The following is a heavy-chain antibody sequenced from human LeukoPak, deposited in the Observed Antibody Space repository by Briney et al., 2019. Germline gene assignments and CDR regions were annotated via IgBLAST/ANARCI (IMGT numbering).Heavy chain of an antibody. Sequence: AETLSLTYTVAGGSTSSYYWRWIRQPPGKGLESIGYIYYSGSTNYNPSLRNRVTISVDTSKNQFSLNLSSVTAAYSSVYYCARVQRARSSGFDPWGQGTLVTVSS. CDR3: ARVQRARSSGFDP. CDR2: IYYSGST. J-gene: IGHJ5*02. CDR1: GGSTSSYY. V-gene: IGHV4-59*12. D-gene: IGHD2-15*01.